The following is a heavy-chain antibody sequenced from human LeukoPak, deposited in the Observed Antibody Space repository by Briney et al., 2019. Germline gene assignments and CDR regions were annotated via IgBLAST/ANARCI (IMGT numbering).Heavy chain of an antibody. V-gene: IGHV3-21*01. J-gene: IGHJ5*01. CDR1: GFALKSYS. Sequence: GGSLRLSCAGSGFALKSYSLSWVRQAPGKGLEWVSSISSTSAYIYYADSVKGRFTISRDDVDNVVYLQMNSLGAEDTAVYYCARVAVSGPTGWFDSWGQGTLVIVSS. CDR2: ISSTSAYI. D-gene: IGHD2-8*02. CDR3: ARVAVSGPTGWFDS.